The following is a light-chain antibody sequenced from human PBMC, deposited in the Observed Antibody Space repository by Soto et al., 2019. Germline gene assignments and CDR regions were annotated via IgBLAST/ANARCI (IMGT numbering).Light chain of an antibody. CDR3: QQGYSIHALT. J-gene: IGKJ4*01. V-gene: IGKV1-39*01. Sequence: DIQMTQSPSSLSASVGDRVTISCRASQTISTYLHWYQHKPGRAPRLLISDVSTLQRGVPGRFRGSGSETEFTRTITYVQPEEFATYDGQQGYSIHALTFGGGTKVELK. CDR2: DVS. CDR1: QTISTY.